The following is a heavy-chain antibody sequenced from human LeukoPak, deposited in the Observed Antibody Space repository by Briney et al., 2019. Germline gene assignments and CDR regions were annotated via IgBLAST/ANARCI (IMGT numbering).Heavy chain of an antibody. V-gene: IGHV1-18*01. CDR1: GYTFTSYG. CDR3: ARDLGYYGSGSYYY. CDR2: ISGSNGNT. D-gene: IGHD3-10*01. Sequence: ASVKVSCKASGYTFTSYGVSWVRQAPGQGLEWMGWISGSNGNTNNAQKVQGRVTMTTDTSTSTAYMELRSLRSDDTAVYYCARDLGYYGSGSYYYWGQGTLVTVSS. J-gene: IGHJ4*02.